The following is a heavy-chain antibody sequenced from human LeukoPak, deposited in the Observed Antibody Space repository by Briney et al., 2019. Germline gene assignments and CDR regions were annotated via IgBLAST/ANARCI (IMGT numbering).Heavy chain of an antibody. Sequence: SETLSLTCTVSGGSISGCYGSWIRQPPGKGLEWIGYIHYSGSTSYSPSLKSRVTFSLDTSKMQFSLKLNSVTAADTAVYYCARYAADGRTLEYWGQGTLVTVSS. J-gene: IGHJ4*02. CDR1: GGSISGCY. D-gene: IGHD6-13*01. CDR3: ARYAADGRTLEY. CDR2: IHYSGST. V-gene: IGHV4-59*01.